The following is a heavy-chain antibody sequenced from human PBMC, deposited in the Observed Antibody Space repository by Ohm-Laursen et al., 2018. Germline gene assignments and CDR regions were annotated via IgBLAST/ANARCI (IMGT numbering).Heavy chain of an antibody. J-gene: IGHJ4*02. CDR2: LRGSGGST. CDR3: AKHRSATWVHKRFDY. D-gene: IGHD5-12*01. CDR1: GFTFSSYA. V-gene: IGHV3-23*01. Sequence: SLRLSCAASGFTFSSYAMSWVRQAPGKGLEWVSALRGSGGSTYYADSVKGWFTISRDNSKNALYLQMNSLRADDTAVYYHAKHRSATWVHKRFDYWGQGTPVTVSS.